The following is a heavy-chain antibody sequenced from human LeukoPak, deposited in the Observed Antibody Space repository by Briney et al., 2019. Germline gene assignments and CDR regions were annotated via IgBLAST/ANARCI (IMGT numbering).Heavy chain of an antibody. V-gene: IGHV4-34*01. CDR2: INHSGST. Sequence: SETLSLTCAVYGGSFSDYYWTWIRQPPGKGLEWIGEINHSGSTNYNPSLKSRVTISVDTSKNQFSLKLSSVTAADTAVYYCARVDSRIQLWLYWGQGTLVTVSS. J-gene: IGHJ4*02. CDR1: GGSFSDYY. D-gene: IGHD5-18*01. CDR3: ARVDSRIQLWLY.